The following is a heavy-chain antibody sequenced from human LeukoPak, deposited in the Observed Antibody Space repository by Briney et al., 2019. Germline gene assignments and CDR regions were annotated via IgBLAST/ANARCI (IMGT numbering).Heavy chain of an antibody. CDR3: ASYGFSSSWQGGWHAFDI. CDR1: RYTLTSYY. CDR2: SNPTVGDT. J-gene: IGHJ3*02. Sequence: ASVKVSCKASRYTLTSYYMHWVRQAPVQRRESVGISNPTVGDTIYAQKYKGRVNMTREMSPSQVYMELSSLRSDDTAVYYCASYGFSSSWQGGWHAFDIWRQGTMVTVCS. D-gene: IGHD6-13*01. V-gene: IGHV1-46*01.